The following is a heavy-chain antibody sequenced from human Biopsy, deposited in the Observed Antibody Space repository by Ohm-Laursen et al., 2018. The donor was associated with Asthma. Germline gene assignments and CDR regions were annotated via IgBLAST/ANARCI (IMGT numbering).Heavy chain of an antibody. J-gene: IGHJ4*02. CDR3: AKRRGYNGHDNDY. D-gene: IGHD5-12*01. CDR2: ISYDGNHK. V-gene: IGHV3-30*18. Sequence: SLRLSCTASGFMFRSFGMHWVRQAPGKGLEWVAVISYDGNHKFYEDSVKGRFTIFRDNSKNTLYLQMNSLRTEDTAVYYCAKRRGYNGHDNDYWGQGTLVIVSS. CDR1: GFMFRSFG.